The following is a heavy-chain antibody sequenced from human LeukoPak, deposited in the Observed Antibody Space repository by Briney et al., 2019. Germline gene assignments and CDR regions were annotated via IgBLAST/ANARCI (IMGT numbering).Heavy chain of an antibody. CDR2: INPNSGGT. Sequence: GASVKVSCKASGYTFTGYYMHWVRQAPGQGLEWMGWINPNSGGTNYAQKFQGRVTMTRDTSISTAYMELSRLRSDDTAVYYCARGVEAVTGSFIYYYYYMDVWGKGTTVTVS. CDR1: GYTFTGYY. D-gene: IGHD2-15*01. CDR3: ARGVEAVTGSFIYYYYYMDV. V-gene: IGHV1-2*02. J-gene: IGHJ6*03.